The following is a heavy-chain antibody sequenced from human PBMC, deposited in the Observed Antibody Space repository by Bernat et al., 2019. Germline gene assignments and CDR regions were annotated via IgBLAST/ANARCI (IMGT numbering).Heavy chain of an antibody. V-gene: IGHV1-18*04. Sequence: QVQLVQSGAEVKKPGASVKVSCKASGYTFTSYGTSWVRPAPGQGLEWMGWISAYNGNTNYAQKLQGRVTMTTDTSTSTAYMELRSLRSDDTAVYYCARDRVRIAATPTDAFDIWGQGTMVTVSS. CDR2: ISAYNGNT. D-gene: IGHD2-15*01. CDR1: GYTFTSYG. CDR3: ARDRVRIAATPTDAFDI. J-gene: IGHJ3*02.